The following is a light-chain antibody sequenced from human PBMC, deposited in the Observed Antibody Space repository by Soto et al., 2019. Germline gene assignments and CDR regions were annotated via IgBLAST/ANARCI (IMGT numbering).Light chain of an antibody. CDR2: DDN. CDR1: NIGSKS. J-gene: IGLJ2*01. V-gene: IGLV3-21*02. Sequence: SYELTQPPSVSVAPGQTARITCGGDNIGSKSVHWYQQKPGQAPVLVVYDDNERPSGIPERLSGSNSGNTATLTISRVAAGDEADYYCQIWDNRSDRVVFGGGTKVTVL. CDR3: QIWDNRSDRVV.